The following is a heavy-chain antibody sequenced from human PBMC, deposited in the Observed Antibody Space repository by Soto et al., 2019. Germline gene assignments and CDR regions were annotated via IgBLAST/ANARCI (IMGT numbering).Heavy chain of an antibody. CDR2: LHSDGSTT. D-gene: IGHD2-2*02. V-gene: IGHV3-74*03. CDR1: GFILSSYW. CDR3: ARELPTTIRGGYYYSYGMDV. J-gene: IGHJ6*02. Sequence: EVQLVESGGGLVQPGGSLRLSCAASGFILSSYWMHWVRQVPGKGLVWVSRLHSDGSTTTYAGSVKGRFTISRDNAKNTLYLQMNSQRAEDTAVYYCARELPTTIRGGYYYSYGMDVWGQGATVTVSS.